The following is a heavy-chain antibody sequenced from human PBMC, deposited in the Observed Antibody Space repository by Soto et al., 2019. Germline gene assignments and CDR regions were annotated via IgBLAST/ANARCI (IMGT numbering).Heavy chain of an antibody. Sequence: SETLSLTCAVSGGSFTSNNWWTWVRQPPGQGLEWIGEIYRTGSTSYNPSLKSRVTISLDKSEDQFSLKVTSLTAADTAVYYCASRDPGTSVDYWGQGTLVTVSS. J-gene: IGHJ4*02. V-gene: IGHV4-4*02. D-gene: IGHD1-7*01. CDR3: ASRDPGTSVDY. CDR1: GGSFTSNNW. CDR2: IYRTGST.